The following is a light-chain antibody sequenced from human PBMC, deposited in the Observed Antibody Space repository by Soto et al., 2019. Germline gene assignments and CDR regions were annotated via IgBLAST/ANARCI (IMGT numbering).Light chain of an antibody. CDR2: DTS. Sequence: EIVLTQSPATLSLSPGERATLSCRASQSVSSYLAWYQQKPGQAPRLLIYDTSNRATGIPARFSGSGSETDFTLTISSLEPEDFAYYYCLQRSDWPWTFGQWTKVEIK. CDR3: LQRSDWPWT. J-gene: IGKJ1*01. V-gene: IGKV3-11*01. CDR1: QSVSSY.